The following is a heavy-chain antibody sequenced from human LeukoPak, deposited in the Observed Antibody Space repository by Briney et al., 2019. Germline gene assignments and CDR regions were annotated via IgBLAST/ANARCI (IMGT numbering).Heavy chain of an antibody. CDR1: GFTFSSYW. CDR2: IKQDGSEK. J-gene: IGHJ6*03. D-gene: IGHD3-16*01. CDR3: ARVMSASVWRSYGSYYYDYMDI. V-gene: IGHV3-7*01. Sequence: GGSLRLSCAASGFTFSSYWMSWVRQAPRKGLEWVANIKQDGSEKYSVDSVKGRFTISRDNAKNSLYMQMNSLRAEDTAVYYCARVMSASVWRSYGSYYYDYMDIWGKGTTVTVSS.